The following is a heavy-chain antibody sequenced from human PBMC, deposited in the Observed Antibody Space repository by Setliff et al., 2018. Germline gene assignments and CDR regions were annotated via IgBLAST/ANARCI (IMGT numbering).Heavy chain of an antibody. CDR3: ARVFYYGSGSYYYYYYGMDV. CDR1: GYSISSGYY. D-gene: IGHD3-10*01. J-gene: IGHJ6*02. CDR2: IYHSGST. V-gene: IGHV4-38-2*01. Sequence: SETLSLTCAVSGYSISSGYYWGWIRQPPGKGLEWIGSIYHSGSTYYNPSLKSRVTISVDTSKNQFSLKLSSVTATDTAVYYCARVFYYGSGSYYYYYYGMDVWGQGTTVTVS.